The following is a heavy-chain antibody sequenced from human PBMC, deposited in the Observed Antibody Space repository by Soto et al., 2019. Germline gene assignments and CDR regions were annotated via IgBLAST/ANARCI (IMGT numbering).Heavy chain of an antibody. J-gene: IGHJ3*01. CDR3: ARSLPGTYGAFDL. Sequence: GESLKISCAASEFTFRSYWMHWVRQSPGKGLVWVSRISGDGSSTNYADSVKGRFTISRDNAKNTAYLQIDSLRAEDTAVYYCARSLPGTYGAFDLWGQGTVVTVSS. CDR1: EFTFRSYW. CDR2: ISGDGSST. V-gene: IGHV3-74*01. D-gene: IGHD1-7*01.